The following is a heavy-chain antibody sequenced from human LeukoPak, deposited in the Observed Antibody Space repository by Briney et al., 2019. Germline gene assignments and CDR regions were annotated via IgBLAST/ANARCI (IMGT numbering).Heavy chain of an antibody. CDR1: GFTFDDYA. Sequence: GGSLRLSCAASGFTFDDYAMHWVRQAPGKGLEWVSGISWNSGSIGYADSVKGRFTISRDNAKNSLYLQMNSLRAEDMALYYCAKDIKGYCSSTSCYTAFDIWGQGTMVTVSS. D-gene: IGHD2-2*02. CDR3: AKDIKGYCSSTSCYTAFDI. V-gene: IGHV3-9*03. J-gene: IGHJ3*02. CDR2: ISWNSGSI.